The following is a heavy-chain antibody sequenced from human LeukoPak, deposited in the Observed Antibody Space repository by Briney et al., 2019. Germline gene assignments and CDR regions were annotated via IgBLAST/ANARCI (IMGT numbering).Heavy chain of an antibody. J-gene: IGHJ4*02. D-gene: IGHD3-22*01. CDR1: GYSVSSGYY. V-gene: IGHV4-38-2*02. CDR3: TREDYYDSSGYYLDC. Sequence: SETLSLTCTVSGYSVSSGYYWGWIRQSPGKGLEWIGSIYHSGSTYYSPSLRSRITISVDTSKNQFSLKLSSVTAADTAVYYCTREDYYDSSGYYLDCWGQGTLVTVSS. CDR2: IYHSGST.